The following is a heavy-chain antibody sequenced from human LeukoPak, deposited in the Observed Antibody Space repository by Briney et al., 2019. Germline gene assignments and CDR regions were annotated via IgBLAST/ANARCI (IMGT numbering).Heavy chain of an antibody. CDR3: ARDGTRGRCAFDI. Sequence: ASVKVSCKASGYTFPSYFMHWVRQAPGQGLEWMGIINPSGGSTSYAQKFQGRVTMTRDTSTSTVYMELSSLRSEDTAVYYCARDGTRGRCAFDIWGQGTMVTVSS. J-gene: IGHJ3*02. CDR1: GYTFPSYF. D-gene: IGHD1-26*01. CDR2: INPSGGST. V-gene: IGHV1-46*01.